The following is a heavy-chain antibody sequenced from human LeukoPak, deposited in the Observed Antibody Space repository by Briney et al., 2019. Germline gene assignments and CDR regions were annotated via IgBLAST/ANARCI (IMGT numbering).Heavy chain of an antibody. V-gene: IGHV4-34*01. CDR1: GGSFSGYY. J-gene: IGHJ5*01. CDR3: ARTGRNNYFDS. CDR2: INHSGST. Sequence: SETLSLTCAVYGGSFSGYYWSWIRQPPGKGLEWIGEINHSGSTNYNPSLKSRVTISVDTSKNQFSLKLSSVTAEDTAVYYCARTGRNNYFDSWGQGTLVTVSS.